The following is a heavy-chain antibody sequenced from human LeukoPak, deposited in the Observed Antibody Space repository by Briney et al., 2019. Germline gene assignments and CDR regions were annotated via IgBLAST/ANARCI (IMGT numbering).Heavy chain of an antibody. CDR2: ISGSGDST. CDR3: AKNYKYILTGYYSDS. J-gene: IGHJ4*02. CDR1: GFTFSSSW. Sequence: GGSLRLSCAASGFTFSSSWMHWVRQAPGKGLEWVSTISGSGDSTFYAGSVKGRFTISRDNSKNTLYLQMNSLRAEDTAVYFCAKNYKYILTGYYSDSWGQGTLVTVSS. V-gene: IGHV3-23*01. D-gene: IGHD3-9*01.